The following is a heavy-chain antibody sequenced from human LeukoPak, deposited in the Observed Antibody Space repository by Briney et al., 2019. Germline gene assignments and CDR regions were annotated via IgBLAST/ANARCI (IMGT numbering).Heavy chain of an antibody. CDR3: AREYGSGSYYNPEVPLDY. CDR1: GYTFTSYG. CDR2: ISAYNGNT. Sequence: ASVKVSCKASGYTFTSYGISWVRQAPGQGLEWMGWISAYNGNTNYAQKLQGRVTMTTDTSTSTAYMELRSLRSDDTAVYYCAREYGSGSYYNPEVPLDYWGQGTLVTVSS. J-gene: IGHJ4*02. D-gene: IGHD3-10*01. V-gene: IGHV1-18*01.